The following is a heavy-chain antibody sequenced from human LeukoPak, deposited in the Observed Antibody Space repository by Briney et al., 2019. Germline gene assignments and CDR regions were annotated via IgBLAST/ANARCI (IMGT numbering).Heavy chain of an antibody. Sequence: ASVKVSCKASGYTFSGYYIHWVRQAPGQGLEWMGWINPSGCGTKYAQKFQGRVTMTRDTSISTAYMELSRLTSDDTAVYFCARRYCSGVSCYPDYWGQGTLVTVSS. CDR3: ARRYCSGVSCYPDY. V-gene: IGHV1-2*02. D-gene: IGHD2-15*01. J-gene: IGHJ4*02. CDR2: INPSGCGT. CDR1: GYTFSGYY.